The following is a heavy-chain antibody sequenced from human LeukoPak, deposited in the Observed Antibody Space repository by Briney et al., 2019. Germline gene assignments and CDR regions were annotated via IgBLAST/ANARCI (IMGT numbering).Heavy chain of an antibody. CDR1: GYTFTGYY. V-gene: IGHV1-2*02. Sequence: GASVTVSCKASGYTFTGYYMHWARQAPGQGLEWMGWINPNSGGTNYAQKFQGRVTMTRDTSISTAYMELSRLRSDDTAVYYCARDRHDYSNYGGSDYWGQGTLVTVSS. D-gene: IGHD4-11*01. J-gene: IGHJ4*02. CDR2: INPNSGGT. CDR3: ARDRHDYSNYGGSDY.